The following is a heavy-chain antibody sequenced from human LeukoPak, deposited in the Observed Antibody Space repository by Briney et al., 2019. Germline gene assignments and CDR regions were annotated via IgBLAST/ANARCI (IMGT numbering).Heavy chain of an antibody. CDR3: AELGITMIGGV. CDR2: ISSSSSYI. J-gene: IGHJ6*04. Sequence: GGSLRLSCAASGFTFSSYSMNWVRQAPGKGLEWVSSISSSSSYICYADSMKGRFTISRDNAKNSLYLQMNSLRAEDTAVYYCAELGITMIGGVWGKGTTVTISS. V-gene: IGHV3-21*01. CDR1: GFTFSSYS. D-gene: IGHD3-10*02.